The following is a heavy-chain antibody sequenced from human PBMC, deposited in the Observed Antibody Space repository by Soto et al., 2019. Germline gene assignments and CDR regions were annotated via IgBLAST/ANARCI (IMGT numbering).Heavy chain of an antibody. CDR3: ARDREYYDSSGYYSPVAY. Sequence: ASVKVSCKASGGTFSSYAISWVRQAPGQGLEWMGGIIPIFGTANYAQKFQGRVTITADESTSTAYMELSSLRSEDTAVYYCARDREYYDSSGYYSPVAYWGQGTLVTVSS. V-gene: IGHV1-69*13. CDR2: IIPIFGTA. J-gene: IGHJ4*02. D-gene: IGHD3-22*01. CDR1: GGTFSSYA.